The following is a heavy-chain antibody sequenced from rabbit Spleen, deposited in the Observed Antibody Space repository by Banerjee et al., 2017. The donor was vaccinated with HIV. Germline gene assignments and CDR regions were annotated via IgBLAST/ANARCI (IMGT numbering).Heavy chain of an antibody. CDR1: GFSFSGSYY. CDR2: INASTGKP. CDR3: ARDLVGVIGWNFYL. Sequence: QEQLEESGGDLVKPEGSLTLTCTASGFSFSGSYYMCWVRQAPGKGLEWIACINASTGKPVYATWAKGRFTISRTSSTTVTLRMTSLTAADRATYFCARDLVGVIGWNFYLWGPGTLVTVS. D-gene: IGHD1-1*01. J-gene: IGHJ4*01. V-gene: IGHV1S45*01.